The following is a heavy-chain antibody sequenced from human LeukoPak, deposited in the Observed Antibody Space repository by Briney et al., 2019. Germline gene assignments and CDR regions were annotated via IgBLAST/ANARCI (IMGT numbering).Heavy chain of an antibody. Sequence: QESGPRVVKPSETLSLTCSVSGDSIRSDSWSWIRQFPGGGLEWIGYIFTSGSSNYNPSLRSRVTISGDTSMNQFSLSLNSVTAADTAVYFCARLMRGPWRIDSWGQGTLVTVSS. D-gene: IGHD3-16*01. J-gene: IGHJ5*01. CDR2: IFTSGSS. V-gene: IGHV4-4*09. CDR3: ARLMRGPWRIDS. CDR1: GDSIRSDS.